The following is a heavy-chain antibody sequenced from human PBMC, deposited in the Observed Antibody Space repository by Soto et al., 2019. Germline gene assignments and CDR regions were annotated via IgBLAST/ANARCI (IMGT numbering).Heavy chain of an antibody. J-gene: IGHJ6*02. Sequence: ASVKVSCKASGYTLTSYGISWVRQAPGQGLEWMGWISAYNGNTNYAQKLQGRVTMTTDTSTSTAYMELRSRRSDDTAVYYCARGRYCGGDCPNYYYGMDVWGQGTTVTVYS. CDR3: ARGRYCGGDCPNYYYGMDV. CDR2: ISAYNGNT. D-gene: IGHD2-21*02. V-gene: IGHV1-18*04. CDR1: GYTLTSYG.